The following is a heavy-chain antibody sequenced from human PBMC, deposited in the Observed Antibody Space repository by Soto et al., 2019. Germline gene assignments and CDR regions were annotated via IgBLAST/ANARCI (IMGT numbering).Heavy chain of an antibody. Sequence: QVLLVQSGADVKKPGASVKVSCKTPGYPFTESIINGVRQAPGQGLEWMGWMNTNTGNTGYAQKFQGRVTMTRDTSISTAYMELRRLRSEDTAVYYCARVVRFFGGHAGYWGQGTLVTVSS. CDR3: ARVVRFFGGHAGY. J-gene: IGHJ4*02. CDR2: MNTNTGNT. D-gene: IGHD3-3*01. V-gene: IGHV1-8*01. CDR1: GYPFTESI.